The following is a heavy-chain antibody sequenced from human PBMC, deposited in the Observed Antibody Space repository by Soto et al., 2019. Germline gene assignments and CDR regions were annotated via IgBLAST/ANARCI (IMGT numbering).Heavy chain of an antibody. J-gene: IGHJ5*02. D-gene: IGHD2-21*01. CDR1: GFTFSSYA. CDR3: AKDHAYDIDLNNWFDP. V-gene: IGHV3-23*01. CDR2: ISGSGGST. Sequence: PGGSLRLSCAASGFTFSSYAMSWVRQAPGKGLEWVSAISGSGGSTYYADSVKGRFTISRDNSKNTLYLQMNSLRAEDTAVYYCAKDHAYDIDLNNWFDPWGQGTLVTVSS.